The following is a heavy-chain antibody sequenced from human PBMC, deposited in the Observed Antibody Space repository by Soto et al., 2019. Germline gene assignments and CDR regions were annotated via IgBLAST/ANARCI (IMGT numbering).Heavy chain of an antibody. CDR2: IGTRSDI. CDR1: GFTFSLYS. V-gene: IGHV3-21*01. CDR3: AREETAWPLAYGLDV. Sequence: GGSLRLSCAASGFTFSLYSMNWVRQAPGKGLEWVSSIGTRSDIYYAESVKGRFTISRDNAKNSLSLEMDSLRVEDTGVYYCAREETAWPLAYGLDVWGQGTTVTVSS. D-gene: IGHD2-21*02. J-gene: IGHJ6*02.